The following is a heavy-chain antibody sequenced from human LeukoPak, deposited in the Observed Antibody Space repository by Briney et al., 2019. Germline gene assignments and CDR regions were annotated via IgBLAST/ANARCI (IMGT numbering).Heavy chain of an antibody. CDR2: IYYSGST. J-gene: IGHJ4*02. V-gene: IGHV4-59*04. Sequence: SETLSLTCTVSGGSISSYYWSWIRQPPGKGQEWIGYIYYSGSTYYNPSLKSRVTISVDTSKNQFSLKLSSVTAADTAVYYCARPGRDGYNSGYYFDYWGQGTLVTVSS. D-gene: IGHD5-24*01. CDR1: GGSISSYY. CDR3: ARPGRDGYNSGYYFDY.